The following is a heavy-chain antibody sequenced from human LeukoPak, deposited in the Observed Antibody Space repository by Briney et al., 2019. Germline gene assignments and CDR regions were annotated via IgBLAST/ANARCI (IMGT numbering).Heavy chain of an antibody. CDR1: GFTFSSYA. CDR2: ISEDVTRT. CDR3: SRDQIYCTGGTCYFEY. D-gene: IGHD2-8*02. J-gene: IGHJ4*02. V-gene: IGHV3-74*01. Sequence: GGFLRLSCAASGFTFSSYAMSWARQAPGKGLVWVSRISEDVTRTTYADSVKGRFTISRDNDKNMLYLHMNSLRAEDTAVHYCSRDQIYCTGGTCYFEYWGQGTLVTVPS.